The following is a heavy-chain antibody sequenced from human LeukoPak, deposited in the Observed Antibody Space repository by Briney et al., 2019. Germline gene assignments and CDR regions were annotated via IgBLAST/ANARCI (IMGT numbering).Heavy chain of an antibody. Sequence: GGSLRLSCAASGFTFSNYAMSWVRQAPGKGLEWVSTISGGGITTYYADSAKGRFTISRDNSKNMMFLQMNSLRADDTAVYYCPRQSYASGWNPFDYWGQGILVTVSS. CDR1: GFTFSNYA. D-gene: IGHD6-19*01. J-gene: IGHJ4*02. CDR3: PRQSYASGWNPFDY. V-gene: IGHV3-23*01. CDR2: ISGGGITT.